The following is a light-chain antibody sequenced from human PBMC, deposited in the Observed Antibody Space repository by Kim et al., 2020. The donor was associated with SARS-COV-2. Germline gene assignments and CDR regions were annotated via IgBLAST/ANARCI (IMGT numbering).Light chain of an antibody. CDR3: AAWDDSLNGYWV. CDR1: NSNIGHNY. Sequence: QSVLTQPPSVSAAPGQKITISCSGSNSNIGHNYVSWYQQLPGTAPKLLIYDTNKRPSMIPDRFSGSKSGTSASLAISGLQSEDEADYYCAAWDDSLNGYWVFGGGTQLTVL. CDR2: DTN. V-gene: IGLV1-51*01. J-gene: IGLJ3*02.